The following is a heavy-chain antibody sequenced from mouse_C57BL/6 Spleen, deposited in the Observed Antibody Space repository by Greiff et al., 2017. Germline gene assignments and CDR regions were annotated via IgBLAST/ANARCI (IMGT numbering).Heavy chain of an antibody. D-gene: IGHD3-2*02. V-gene: IGHV1-69*01. CDR2: IDPSDSYT. J-gene: IGHJ2*01. CDR3: ARSGTQATNYFDY. Sequence: QVQLQQPGAELVMPGASVKLSCKASGYTFTSYWMHWVKQRPGQGLEWIGEIDPSDSYTNYNQKFKGKSTLTVDKSSSTAYMQLSSLTSEDSAVYYGARSGTQATNYFDYWGQGTTLTGSS. CDR1: GYTFTSYW.